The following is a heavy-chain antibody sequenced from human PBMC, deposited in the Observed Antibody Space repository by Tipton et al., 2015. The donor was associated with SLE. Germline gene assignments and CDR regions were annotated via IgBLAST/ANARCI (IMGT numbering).Heavy chain of an antibody. D-gene: IGHD3-10*01. V-gene: IGHV4-59*04. Sequence: TLSLTCTISDDSIITHYWSWIRQSPGKGLEWIGSIYHSGLTYYNPSLKSRVTMSVGSSRDQFSLKLDSVTAADTAVYYCARYPMVRGAIDHWGQGTLATVSS. CDR2: IYHSGLT. J-gene: IGHJ4*02. CDR1: DDSIITHY. CDR3: ARYPMVRGAIDH.